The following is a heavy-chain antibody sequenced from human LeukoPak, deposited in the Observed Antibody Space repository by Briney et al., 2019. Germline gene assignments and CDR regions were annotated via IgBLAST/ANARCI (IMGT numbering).Heavy chain of an antibody. CDR3: ARARDQDLLFDF. V-gene: IGHV1-3*01. J-gene: IGHJ4*02. CDR2: INAGNGNT. CDR1: GYTFTSYA. Sequence: ASVKVSCKASGYTFTSYAMHWVRQAPGQRLEWMGWINAGNGNTKYSQKFQGRVTITRDTSASTAYMELSSLRSEDTAVYYCARARDQDLLFDFWGQGTLVTVSS.